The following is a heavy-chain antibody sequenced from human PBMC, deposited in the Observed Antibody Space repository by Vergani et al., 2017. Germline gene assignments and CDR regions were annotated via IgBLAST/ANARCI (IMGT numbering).Heavy chain of an antibody. CDR3: ARTAVVVAASDC. D-gene: IGHD2-15*01. J-gene: IGHJ4*02. Sequence: QVQLQQWGAGLLKPSETLSLTCAVYGGSFSGYYWSWIRQPPGKGLEWIGEINHSGSTNYNPSLKSRVTISVDTSKNQFSLKLSSVTAADTAVYYCARTAVVVAASDCWGQGTLVTVSS. CDR1: GGSFSGYY. CDR2: INHSGST. V-gene: IGHV4-34*01.